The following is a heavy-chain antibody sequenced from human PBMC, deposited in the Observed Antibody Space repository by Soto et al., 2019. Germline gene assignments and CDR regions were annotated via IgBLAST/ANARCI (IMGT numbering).Heavy chain of an antibody. J-gene: IGHJ5*02. CDR1: GDSISSVNW. V-gene: IGHV4-4*02. CDR2: IYHTGIT. D-gene: IGHD2-8*01. CDR3: ARSPGYFTLSSLDP. Sequence: QVQLQESGPGLVKPSEPLSLTCAVSGDSISSVNWWSWVRQSPGQGLEWVGDIYHTGITNYNPSLQSRVTISVDKFKNEFSLNLTSVTAADTAVYYCARSPGYFTLSSLDPWGQGTLVTVSS.